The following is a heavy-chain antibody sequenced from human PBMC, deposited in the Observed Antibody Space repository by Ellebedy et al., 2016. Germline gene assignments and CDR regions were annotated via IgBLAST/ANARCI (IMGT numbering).Heavy chain of an antibody. CDR1: GFTFSSYS. J-gene: IGHJ6*03. Sequence: GESLKISXAASGFTFSSYSMNWVRQAPGKGLEWVSSISGSGTYIYYADSVKGRFTISRDNAQSSLYLQMDSLRAEDTAVYYCARGDYGDYRYYYYMDVWGKGTTVTVSS. CDR2: ISGSGTYI. V-gene: IGHV3-21*01. CDR3: ARGDYGDYRYYYYMDV. D-gene: IGHD4-17*01.